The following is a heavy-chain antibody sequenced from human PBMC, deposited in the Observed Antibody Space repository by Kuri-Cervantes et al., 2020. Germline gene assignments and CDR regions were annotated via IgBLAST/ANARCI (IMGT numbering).Heavy chain of an antibody. Sequence: SETLSLTCTVSGGSIVSGSYYWSWIRQPAGKGLEWIGRIYTSGSTNYNPSLKSRVTISVDTSKNQFSLKLSSVTAADTAVYYCARFRLGYCSGGSCYSWWTRLYNWFDPWGQGTLVTVSS. J-gene: IGHJ5*02. CDR2: IYTSGST. CDR3: ARFRLGYCSGGSCYSWWTRLYNWFDP. V-gene: IGHV4-61*02. CDR1: GGSIVSGSYY. D-gene: IGHD2-15*01.